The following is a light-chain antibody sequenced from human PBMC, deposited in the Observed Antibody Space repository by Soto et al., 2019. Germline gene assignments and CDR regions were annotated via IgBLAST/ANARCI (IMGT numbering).Light chain of an antibody. J-gene: IGLJ1*01. V-gene: IGLV2-14*01. CDR3: GSYTTSSTLYV. CDR2: DVS. CDR1: SSDIGSYNF. Sequence: QSALTQPASVSGSPGQSITISCTGTSSDIGSYNFVSWYQQHPGKAPKLMIYDVSNRPSGVSNRFSGSKSGSTASLTISGLQAADEADYYCGSYTTSSTLYVFGTGTQLTVL.